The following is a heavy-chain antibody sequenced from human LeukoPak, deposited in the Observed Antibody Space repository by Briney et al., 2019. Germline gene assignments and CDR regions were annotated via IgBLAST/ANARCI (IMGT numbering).Heavy chain of an antibody. CDR1: GYSISSGYY. Sequence: PSDTLSLTCAVSGYSISSGYYWGWIRQPPGKGLEWIGSIYHSGSTYYNPSLKSRVTISVDTSKNQFSLKLSSVTAADTAVYYCARYDFWSGYYGYDAFDIWGQGTMVTVSS. CDR2: IYHSGST. J-gene: IGHJ3*02. V-gene: IGHV4-38-2*01. D-gene: IGHD3-3*01. CDR3: ARYDFWSGYYGYDAFDI.